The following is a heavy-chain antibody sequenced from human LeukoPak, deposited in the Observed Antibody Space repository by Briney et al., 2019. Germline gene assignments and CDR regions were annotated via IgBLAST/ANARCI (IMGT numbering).Heavy chain of an antibody. V-gene: IGHV3-23*01. CDR1: GFSVTSCA. J-gene: IGHJ4*02. Sequence: GGSLRLSCAASGFSVTSCAMIWVRQAPGKGLEWVSTVSNSGYNTWYADSVKGRFTISRDISQNTLHSQMSSLRAEDTALYYCARHDGSSFIYYIDHWGQGALVTVSS. D-gene: IGHD1-26*01. CDR3: ARHDGSSFIYYIDH. CDR2: VSNSGYNT.